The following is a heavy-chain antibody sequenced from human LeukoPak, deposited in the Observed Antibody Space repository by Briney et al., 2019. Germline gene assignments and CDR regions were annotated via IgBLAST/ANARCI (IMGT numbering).Heavy chain of an antibody. D-gene: IGHD3-22*01. Sequence: SETLSLTCTVSGGSISTYFWSWIRQPPGKGLEWIGYIYYSGSTNYNPSLKSRVTISLDTSKNQFSLKLSSVTAADTAMYYCARTIKTYYYDSSGTFDYWGQGTLVTVSS. CDR3: ARTIKTYYYDSSGTFDY. CDR2: IYYSGST. CDR1: GGSISTYF. V-gene: IGHV4-59*01. J-gene: IGHJ4*02.